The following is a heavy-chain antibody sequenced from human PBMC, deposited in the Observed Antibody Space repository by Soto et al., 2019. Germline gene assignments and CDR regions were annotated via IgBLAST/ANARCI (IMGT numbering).Heavy chain of an antibody. CDR1: GGSVNSDSHY. V-gene: IGHV4-61*01. CDR3: AREYANSPEAFDF. CDR2: IYDTGST. Sequence: PSVTLSLTCPVLGGSVNSDSHYWSWIPQPPGKGLELIGYIYDTGSTNYNPSLKSRVTISLDTSRNQFSLKLSSVTAADTAVFYCAREYANSPEAFDFWGQGALVTVS. D-gene: IGHD2-2*01. J-gene: IGHJ4*02.